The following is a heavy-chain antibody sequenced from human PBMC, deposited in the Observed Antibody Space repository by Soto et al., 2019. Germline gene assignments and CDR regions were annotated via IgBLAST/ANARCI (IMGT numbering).Heavy chain of an antibody. V-gene: IGHV1-3*01. Sequence: ASVKVSCKASGYTFTSYAMHWVRQAPGQRLEWMGWINAGNGNTKYSQKFQGRVTITRDTSASTAYMELSSLRSEDTAVYYCARADIVVVPAAPPDYWGQGTLGIVSS. CDR2: INAGNGNT. CDR1: GYTFTSYA. D-gene: IGHD2-2*01. J-gene: IGHJ4*02. CDR3: ARADIVVVPAAPPDY.